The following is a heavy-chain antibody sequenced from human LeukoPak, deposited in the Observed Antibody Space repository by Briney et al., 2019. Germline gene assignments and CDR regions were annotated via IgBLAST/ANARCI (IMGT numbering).Heavy chain of an antibody. V-gene: IGHV1-18*01. CDR3: ARAIYGGNSGGHY. D-gene: IGHD4-23*01. CDR2: ISAYNGNT. J-gene: IGHJ4*02. CDR1: GYTFTSYG. Sequence: ASVKVSCKASGYTFTSYGISWVRQAPGQGLEWMGWISAYNGNTNYAQKLQGRVTMTTGTSTSTDYMELRSLRSDDTAVYYCARAIYGGNSGGHYWGQGTLVTVSS.